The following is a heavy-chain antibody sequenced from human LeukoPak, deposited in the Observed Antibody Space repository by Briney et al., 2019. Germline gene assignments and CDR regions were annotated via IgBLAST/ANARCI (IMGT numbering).Heavy chain of an antibody. CDR1: GYTFTSYY. D-gene: IGHD2-2*01. CDR2: INPSGGST. CDR3: AIGTHCSSTSCLEIFDY. V-gene: IGHV1-46*01. Sequence: GASVKVSCKASGYTFTSYYMHWVRQAPGQVLEWRGIINPSGGSTSYAQKFQGRVTMTRDTSTSTVYMELSSLRSEDTAVYYCAIGTHCSSTSCLEIFDYWGQGTLVTVSS. J-gene: IGHJ4*02.